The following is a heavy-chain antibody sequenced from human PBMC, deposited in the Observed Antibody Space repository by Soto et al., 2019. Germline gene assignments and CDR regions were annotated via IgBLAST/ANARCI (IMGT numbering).Heavy chain of an antibody. CDR2: INSDGSST. V-gene: IGHV3-74*01. CDR3: VRTSLVVAAATREDY. Sequence: EVQLVESGGGLVQPGGSLRRSCAASGFTFSSYWMHWVRQAPGKGLEWVSRINSDGSSTSYADSVKGRFTISRDNAKNTLYLQMNSLRAEDTAVYYCVRTSLVVAAATREDYWGQGTLVTVSS. J-gene: IGHJ4*02. CDR1: GFTFSSYW. D-gene: IGHD2-15*01.